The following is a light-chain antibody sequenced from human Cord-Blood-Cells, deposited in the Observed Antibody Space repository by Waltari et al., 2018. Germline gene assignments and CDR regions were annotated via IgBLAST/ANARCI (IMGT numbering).Light chain of an antibody. CDR3: CSYAGSSTWV. CDR1: SSDVRSYNL. V-gene: IGLV2-23*01. CDR2: EGS. Sequence: QSALTQPASVSGSPGQSITISCTGTSSDVRSYNLVSWYQQQQGKAPKLMIYEGSKRHSGVSNRFSGSKSGNTASLTISGLQAEDEADYYCCSYAGSSTWVFGGGTNLTVL. J-gene: IGLJ3*02.